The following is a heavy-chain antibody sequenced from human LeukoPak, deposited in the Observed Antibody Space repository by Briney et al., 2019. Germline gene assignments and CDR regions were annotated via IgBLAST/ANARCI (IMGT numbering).Heavy chain of an antibody. V-gene: IGHV3-30-3*01. Sequence: GGSLRLSCAASGFTFSSYAMHWVRQAPGKGLEWVAVISYDGSNKYYADSVKGRFTISRDNSKNTLYLQMNSLRAEDTAVYYCARGDSNGYYDPFDYWGQGTLVTVSS. CDR3: ARGDSNGYYDPFDY. J-gene: IGHJ4*02. D-gene: IGHD3-22*01. CDR2: ISYDGSNK. CDR1: GFTFSSYA.